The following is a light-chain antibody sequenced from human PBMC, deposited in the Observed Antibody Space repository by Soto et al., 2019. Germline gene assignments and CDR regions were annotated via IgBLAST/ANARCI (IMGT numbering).Light chain of an antibody. CDR1: QSVSSN. CDR3: QQYGSSPWT. CDR2: DAS. J-gene: IGKJ1*01. V-gene: IGKV3-20*01. Sequence: EIVLTQSPATLSLSPGERATLSCRASQSVSSNLAWYQQKPGQAPRVLIYDASTRATGIPDRFSGSGSGTDFTLTISRLEPEDFAMYYCQQYGSSPWTFGQGTKVDIK.